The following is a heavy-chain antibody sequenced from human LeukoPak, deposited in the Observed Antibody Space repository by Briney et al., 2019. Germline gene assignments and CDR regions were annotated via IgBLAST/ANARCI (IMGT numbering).Heavy chain of an antibody. CDR2: ISWNSGSI. J-gene: IGHJ4*02. Sequence: GGSLRLSCAASGFTFDDYAMHWVRQAPGKGLEWVSGISWNSGSIGYADSVKGRFTISRDNAKNSLYLQMNSLRAEDTALYYCAKDMTETVEAAAGRGTIDYWGQGTLVTVSS. V-gene: IGHV3-9*01. CDR3: AKDMTETVEAAAGRGTIDY. D-gene: IGHD6-13*01. CDR1: GFTFDDYA.